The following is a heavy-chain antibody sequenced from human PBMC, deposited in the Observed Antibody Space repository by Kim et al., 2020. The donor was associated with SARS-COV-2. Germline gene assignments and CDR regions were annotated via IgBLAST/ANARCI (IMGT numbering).Heavy chain of an antibody. D-gene: IGHD3-22*01. CDR2: IRSKRYDETT. CDR1: GLNFADYA. J-gene: IGHJ4*02. V-gene: IGHV3-49*03. CDR3: TSGPYYYDSAAYYHDY. Sequence: GGSLRLSCTTSGLNFADYAMSWFRQAPGKGLGWVAFIRSKRYDETTEYAASVKGRFIISRDDSKRIAYLQMNGLKTEDTAVYYCTSGPYYYDSAAYYHDYWGQGTLVTVSS.